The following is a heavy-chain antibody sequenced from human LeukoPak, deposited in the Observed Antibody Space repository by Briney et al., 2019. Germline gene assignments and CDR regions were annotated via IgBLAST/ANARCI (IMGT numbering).Heavy chain of an antibody. J-gene: IGHJ4*02. D-gene: IGHD3-22*01. CDR3: ARQIRLYSYDSSGYYFDS. V-gene: IGHV4-59*08. Sequence: SETLSLTCTATGGYFNGYYWSWIRQSPGKGLESIGFISDSGVSNTSPSLKSRVTISLDTSKKQFSLKLRSVTAADTALYYCARQIRLYSYDSSGYYFDSWGQGTLVTVSS. CDR2: ISDSGVS. CDR1: GGYFNGYY.